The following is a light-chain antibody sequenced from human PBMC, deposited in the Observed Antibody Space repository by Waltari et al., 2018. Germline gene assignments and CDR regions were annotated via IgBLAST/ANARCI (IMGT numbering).Light chain of an antibody. J-gene: IGKJ1*01. CDR2: HTS. Sequence: TVITQSPATLSVSPGERATISCRTSQTIGLSLAWYQQRPGQAPRLLIYHTSTRATGVPATLSGSGSESTFTLTISTLQAEDVAVYYCQQYNRWPPGTFGQGTRVEI. CDR1: QTIGLS. V-gene: IGKV3-15*01. CDR3: QQYNRWPPGT.